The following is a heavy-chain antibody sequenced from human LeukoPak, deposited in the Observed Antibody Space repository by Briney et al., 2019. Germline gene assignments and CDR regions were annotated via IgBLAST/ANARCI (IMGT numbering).Heavy chain of an antibody. CDR1: GFICRVGA. CDR3: TRIHPSTGSYYDALDI. V-gene: IGHV3-73*01. J-gene: IGHJ3*02. CDR2: IRSKANSDAA. D-gene: IGHD1-26*01. Sequence: GGPVRLARAASGFICRVGAMQWARRASGEAVEEAGRIRSKANSDAARYAASVKGRISISRDDSRNTAYLQMDSLKTEDTAVYYCTRIHPSTGSYYDALDIWRQGGMVAGSS.